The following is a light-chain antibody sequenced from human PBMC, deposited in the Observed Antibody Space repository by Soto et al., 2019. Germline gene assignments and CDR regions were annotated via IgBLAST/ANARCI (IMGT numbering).Light chain of an antibody. CDR3: SSYSSSSTLCV. J-gene: IGLJ1*01. CDR1: SSDVGGYNY. CDR2: EVS. Sequence: QSALTQPASVSGSPGQSITISCTGTSSDVGGYNYVSWYQQYPGKAPKLMIYEVSNRPSGVSNRFSGSKSGNRASLTIAGLQAKDEADYYCSSYSSSSTLCVFGTGTKVTVL. V-gene: IGLV2-14*01.